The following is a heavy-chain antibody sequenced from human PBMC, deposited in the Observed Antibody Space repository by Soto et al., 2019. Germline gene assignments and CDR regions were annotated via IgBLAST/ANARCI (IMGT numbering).Heavy chain of an antibody. Sequence: ASVNVSCKESCYTFNRNGLSWLRQAPKQVLEWMGWMSAYNGNTNYAQKLQGRVTMTTDTSTSTAYMELRSLRSDDTAVYYFSIDGWAEGEYYYYVMDVWGQGTSVTVSS. D-gene: IGHD3-16*01. V-gene: IGHV1-18*01. CDR2: MSAYNGNT. CDR1: CYTFNRNG. CDR3: SIDGWAEGEYYYYVMDV. J-gene: IGHJ6*02.